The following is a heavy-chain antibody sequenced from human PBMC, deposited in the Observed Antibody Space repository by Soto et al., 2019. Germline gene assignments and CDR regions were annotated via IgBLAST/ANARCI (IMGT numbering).Heavy chain of an antibody. J-gene: IGHJ5*01. CDR2: TYYRSKCYN. CDR1: GDSVSTNRAT. CDR3: VRLIGNSWLDS. V-gene: IGHV6-1*01. Sequence: QVQLQQSGPGLVKPSQTLLLTCAISGDSVSTNRATWDWIRQSPSSGLEWLGRTYYRSKCYNDMPVSVQGQMTINAATSNNQFSLQLNSVTPGDTAVYYCVRLIGNSWLDSWGQGTLVTVSS. D-gene: IGHD2-8*01.